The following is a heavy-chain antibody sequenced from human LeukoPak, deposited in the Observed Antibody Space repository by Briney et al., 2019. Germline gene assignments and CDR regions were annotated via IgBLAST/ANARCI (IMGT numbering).Heavy chain of an antibody. J-gene: IGHJ4*02. CDR1: GFTFSNYA. V-gene: IGHV3-23*01. CDR2: LSGSGGGT. CDR3: AKDLQSSGLLISGYYFEY. D-gene: IGHD3-22*01. Sequence: GGSLRLSCAASGFTFSNYAMNWVRQAPGKGLEWVSSLSGSGGGTSYADSVRGRFTISRDNSKNTLYLQMNSLRAEDTAVYYCAKDLQSSGLLISGYYFEYWGQGTLVTVSS.